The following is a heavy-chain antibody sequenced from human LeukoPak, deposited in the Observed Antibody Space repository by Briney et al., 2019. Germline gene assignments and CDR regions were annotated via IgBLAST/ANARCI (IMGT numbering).Heavy chain of an antibody. D-gene: IGHD3-16*02. V-gene: IGHV4-59*01. CDR3: ARAVGVWGSYRYGGYFDY. CDR1: GGSISSYY. J-gene: IGHJ4*02. Sequence: PSETLSLTRTVSGGSISSYYWSWIRQPPGKGLEWIGYIYYSGSTNYNPSLKSRVTISVDTSKNQFSLKLSSVTAADTAVYYCARAVGVWGSYRYGGYFDYWGQGTLVTVSS. CDR2: IYYSGST.